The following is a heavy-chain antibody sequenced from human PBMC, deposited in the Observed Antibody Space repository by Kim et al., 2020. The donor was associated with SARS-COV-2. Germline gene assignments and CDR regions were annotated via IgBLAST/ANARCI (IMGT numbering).Heavy chain of an antibody. D-gene: IGHD4-17*01. Sequence: DSGKGRFTISRDNAKNSLYLQMKRLRAEDTAVYYCAREFGLRGPRWVEPWGQGTLVTVSS. J-gene: IGHJ5*02. V-gene: IGHV3-11*01. CDR3: AREFGLRGPRWVEP.